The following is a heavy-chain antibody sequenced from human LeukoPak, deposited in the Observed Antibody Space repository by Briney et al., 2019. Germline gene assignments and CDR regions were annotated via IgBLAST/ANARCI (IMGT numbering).Heavy chain of an antibody. Sequence: PGRSLRLSCAASGFTFSSYGMHWVRQAPGKGLEWVAVISYDGSNKYYADSVKGRFTISRDNSKNTLYLQMNSLRAEDTAVYYCARSGIAEYFQHWGQGTLVTVSS. V-gene: IGHV3-30*03. CDR1: GFTFSSYG. J-gene: IGHJ1*01. CDR3: ARSGIAEYFQH. D-gene: IGHD3-10*01. CDR2: ISYDGSNK.